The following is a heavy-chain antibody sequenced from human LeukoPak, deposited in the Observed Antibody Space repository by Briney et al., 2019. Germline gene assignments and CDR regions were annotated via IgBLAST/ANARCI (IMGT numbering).Heavy chain of an antibody. CDR3: ASKNHIYGDYLGLPSGS. V-gene: IGHV1-2*02. J-gene: IGHJ4*02. CDR1: GYTFTGYY. CDR2: INPNSGGT. D-gene: IGHD4-17*01. Sequence: GASVKVSCKASGYTFTGYYMHWVRQAPGQGLEWMGWINPNSGGTNYAQKFQGRVTMTRDTSISTAYMELSRLRSDDTAVYYCASKNHIYGDYLGLPSGSWGQGTLVTVSS.